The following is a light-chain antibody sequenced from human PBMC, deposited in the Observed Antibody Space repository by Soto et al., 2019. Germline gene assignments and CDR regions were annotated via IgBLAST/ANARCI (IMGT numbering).Light chain of an antibody. CDR1: SGSVSTSHF. CDR2: GTK. Sequence: QAVVTQEPSFSVSPGGTVTLTCGLSSGSVSTSHFPNWYQQTPGQPPRTLIYGTKTRSSGVPDRFSGSILGIRAALTITGAQVDDESDYYCVLYVGSGIWVFGGGTKVTVL. CDR3: VLYVGSGIWV. J-gene: IGLJ3*02. V-gene: IGLV8-61*01.